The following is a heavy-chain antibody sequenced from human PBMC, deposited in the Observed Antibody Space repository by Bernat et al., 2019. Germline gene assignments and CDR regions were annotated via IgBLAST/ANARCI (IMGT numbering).Heavy chain of an antibody. D-gene: IGHD2-8*01. CDR2: ISYDGSNK. CDR3: ARDFGPWGNGWYFDL. Sequence: QVQLVESGGGVVQPGRSLRLSCAASGFTFSSYAMHWVRQAPGKGLEWVAVISYDGSNKYYADSVKGRFTISRDNSKNTLYLQMNSLRAEDTAMYYCARDFGPWGNGWYFDLWGRGTLVTVSS. J-gene: IGHJ2*01. V-gene: IGHV3-30-3*01. CDR1: GFTFSSYA.